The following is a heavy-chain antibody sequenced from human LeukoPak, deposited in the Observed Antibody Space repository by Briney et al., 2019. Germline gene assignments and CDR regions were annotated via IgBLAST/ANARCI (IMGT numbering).Heavy chain of an antibody. J-gene: IGHJ4*02. Sequence: AASVKVSCKASGYTFTSYYLHWVRQAPGQGLEWMGISNPSGGSTGYAQKFQGRVTMTRDTSTSTVYMELSSLRSDDTAVYYCARGGTSGWRTPNDDYWGQGTLVTVSS. CDR3: ARGGTSGWRTPNDDY. CDR1: GYTFTSYY. CDR2: SNPSGGST. D-gene: IGHD6-19*01. V-gene: IGHV1-46*01.